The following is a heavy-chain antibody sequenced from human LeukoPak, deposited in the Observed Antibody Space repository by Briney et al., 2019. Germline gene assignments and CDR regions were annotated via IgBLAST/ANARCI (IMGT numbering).Heavy chain of an antibody. V-gene: IGHV3-53*01. D-gene: IGHD3-3*02. CDR2: LYSGSST. CDR3: ARVGDHFHWYLDL. J-gene: IGHJ2*01. CDR1: GFTVSTNY. Sequence: GGSLRLSCAASGFTVSTNYMNWVRQAPGKGLEWVSILYSGSSTYYADSVEGRFAISRDSSKNTLFLQMNDLRAEDTAVYYCARVGDHFHWYLDLWGRGTLVTVSS.